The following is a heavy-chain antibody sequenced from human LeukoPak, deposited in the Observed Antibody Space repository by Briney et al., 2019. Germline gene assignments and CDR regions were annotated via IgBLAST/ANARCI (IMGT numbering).Heavy chain of an antibody. J-gene: IGHJ3*02. CDR3: AKDLGGYSSGWPDPFDI. V-gene: IGHV3-30*18. CDR2: TSYDGSNK. Sequence: GGSLRLSCAASGFXFSSIGMNWVRQAPGKGLEWVAATSYDGSNKQYVDSVKGRFNISRDNSKNTLYLQMNSLRAEDTAVYYCAKDLGGYSSGWPDPFDIWGQGTMVTVSS. CDR1: GFXFSSIG. D-gene: IGHD6-19*01.